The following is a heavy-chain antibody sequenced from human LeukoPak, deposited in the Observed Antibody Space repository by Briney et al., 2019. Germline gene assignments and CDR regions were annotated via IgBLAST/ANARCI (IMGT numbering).Heavy chain of an antibody. CDR1: GGSISSYY. J-gene: IGHJ6*03. V-gene: IGHV4-59*12. CDR3: ARYYGGYYYYMDV. CDR2: IYYSGST. D-gene: IGHD4-23*01. Sequence: SETLSLTCTVSGGSISSYYWSWIRQPPGRGLEWIGFIYYSGSTNYNPSLETRVTISVDTSKSQFSLKLSSVTAADTAVYYCARYYGGYYYYMDVWGKGTTVTVSS.